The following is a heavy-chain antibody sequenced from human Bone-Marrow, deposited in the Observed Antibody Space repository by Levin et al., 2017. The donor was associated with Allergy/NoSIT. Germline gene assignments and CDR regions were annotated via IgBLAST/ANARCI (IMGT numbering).Heavy chain of an antibody. Sequence: GGSLRLSCAASGFTFSSSAMDWVRQAPGKGLEWVSVISGGGGSTYYADSVKGRFTISRDNSKSTLYLQMNSLRVEDTALYYCAKEGGQRQYDYWGQGTLVTVSS. D-gene: IGHD2-2*01. CDR3: AKEGGQRQYDY. CDR2: ISGGGGST. V-gene: IGHV3-23*01. J-gene: IGHJ4*02. CDR1: GFTFSSSA.